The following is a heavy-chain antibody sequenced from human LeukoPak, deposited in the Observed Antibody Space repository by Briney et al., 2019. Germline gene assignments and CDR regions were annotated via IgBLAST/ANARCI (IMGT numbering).Heavy chain of an antibody. Sequence: GESLKISCKGSGYSFTSYWIGWVRHTPGKGLEWMGIIYPGDSDTRYSPSFQGQVTISADKSLSTAYLQWSSLKASDTAMYYCARRPYDILTGSYYFDYWGQGTLVTVSS. CDR2: IYPGDSDT. D-gene: IGHD3-9*01. J-gene: IGHJ4*02. CDR3: ARRPYDILTGSYYFDY. V-gene: IGHV5-51*01. CDR1: GYSFTSYW.